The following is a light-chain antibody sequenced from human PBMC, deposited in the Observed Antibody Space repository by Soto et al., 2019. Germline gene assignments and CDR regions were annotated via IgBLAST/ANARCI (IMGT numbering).Light chain of an antibody. CDR2: KAS. V-gene: IGKV1-5*03. Sequence: DIQMTQSPSTLSASVGDRVTITCRASQSISSWLAWYQQKPGKAPKLLIYKASTLKSGVPSRFSGSGSGTEFTLTISCLQPDDFATYYCQHYNSYLEAFGQGTKVDI. J-gene: IGKJ1*01. CDR1: QSISSW. CDR3: QHYNSYLEA.